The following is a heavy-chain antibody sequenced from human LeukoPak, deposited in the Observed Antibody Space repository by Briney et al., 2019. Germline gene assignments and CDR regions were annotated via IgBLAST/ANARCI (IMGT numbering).Heavy chain of an antibody. D-gene: IGHD3-22*01. V-gene: IGHV5-10-1*01. Sequence: GESLKISCKGSGYSFTSYWISWVRQMPGKGLEWMGRIDPSDSYTNYSPSFQGHVTISADKSISTAYLQWSSLKASDTAMYYCARLQDSSGYYYYYYGMDVWGQGTTVTVSS. J-gene: IGHJ6*02. CDR2: IDPSDSYT. CDR1: GYSFTSYW. CDR3: ARLQDSSGYYYYYYGMDV.